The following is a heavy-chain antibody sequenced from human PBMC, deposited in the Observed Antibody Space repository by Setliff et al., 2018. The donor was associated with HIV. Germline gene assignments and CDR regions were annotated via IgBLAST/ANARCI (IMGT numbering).Heavy chain of an antibody. CDR3: AGAITFGGVIVH. CDR1: GGSISSSSSY. V-gene: IGHV4-39*07. J-gene: IGHJ4*02. Sequence: SETLSLTCTVSGGSISSSSSYWGWIRQSPGKGLEWIGSIYYSGSTNYNPSLKSRVTISVDTSKNQFSLKLSSVTAADTAVYYCAGAITFGGVIVHWGQGTLVTVSS. CDR2: IYYSGST. D-gene: IGHD3-16*02.